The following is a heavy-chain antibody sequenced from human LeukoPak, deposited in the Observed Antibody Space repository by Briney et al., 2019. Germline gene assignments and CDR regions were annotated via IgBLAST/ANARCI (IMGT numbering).Heavy chain of an antibody. D-gene: IGHD4-23*01. J-gene: IGHJ3*02. CDR2: INHSGST. CDR3: VGEATVAAKNHAFDI. CDR1: GGSFSGYY. Sequence: SETLSLTCAVYGGSFSGYYWSWIRQPPGKGLEWIGEINHSGSTNYNPSLKSRVTISVDTSKNQFSLKLSSVTAADTAVYYCVGEATVAAKNHAFDIWGQGTMVTVSS. V-gene: IGHV4-34*01.